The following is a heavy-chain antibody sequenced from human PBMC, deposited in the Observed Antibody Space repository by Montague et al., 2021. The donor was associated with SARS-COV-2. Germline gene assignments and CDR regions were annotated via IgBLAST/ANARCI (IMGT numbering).Heavy chain of an antibody. D-gene: IGHD6-13*01. J-gene: IGHJ6*02. CDR3: ARGGHSSSWYYYYGMDV. V-gene: IGHV3-53*01. Sequence: SRSLSFSASGFTVSRNYMSWVRQAPGKGLEWVSVIYSGDSTYYADSVKGRFTISRDNSKNTLYLQMNSLRAEDTAVYYCARGGHSSSWYYYYGMDVWGQGTTVTVSS. CDR2: IYSGDST. CDR1: GFTVSRNY.